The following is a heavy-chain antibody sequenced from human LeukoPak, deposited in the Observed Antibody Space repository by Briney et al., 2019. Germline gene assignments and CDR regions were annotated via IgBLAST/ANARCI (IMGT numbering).Heavy chain of an antibody. D-gene: IGHD6-13*01. CDR1: GGSISSYY. J-gene: IGHJ6*03. Sequence: PSETLSLTCTVSGGSISSYYWSWIRQPPGKGLEWIGYNFHSVTTNYNPSLKSRVTISVDTSKNQFSLKLSSVTAADTAVYYCARTTEAHSWRTRYYDYYMDVWGKGTTVTVSS. CDR3: ARTTEAHSWRTRYYDYYMDV. V-gene: IGHV4-59*01. CDR2: NFHSVTT.